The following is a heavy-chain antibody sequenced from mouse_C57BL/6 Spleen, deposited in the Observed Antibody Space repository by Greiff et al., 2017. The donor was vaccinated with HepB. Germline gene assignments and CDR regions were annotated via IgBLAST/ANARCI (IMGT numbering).Heavy chain of an antibody. CDR3: ARGEEITTVPDY. D-gene: IGHD1-1*01. CDR1: GYTFTSYG. CDR2: IYPRSGNT. V-gene: IGHV1-81*01. Sequence: VQLQQSGGELARPGASVKLSCKASGYTFTSYGISWVKQRTGQGLEWIGEIYPRSGNTYYNEKFKGKATLTADKSSSTAYMELRSLTSEDSAVYFCARGEEITTVPDYWGQGTTLTVSS. J-gene: IGHJ2*01.